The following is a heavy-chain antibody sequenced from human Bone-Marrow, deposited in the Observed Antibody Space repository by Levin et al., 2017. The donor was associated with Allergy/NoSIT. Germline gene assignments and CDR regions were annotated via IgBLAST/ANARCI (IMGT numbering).Heavy chain of an antibody. CDR2: IVPMLGVT. CDR1: GDTFSSYT. V-gene: IGHV1-69*02. Sequence: ASVKVSCKASGDTFSSYTINWIRQAPGQGFEWMGRIVPMLGVTKYAQKFQGRVTFSADKSTFTAYMYLSSLRSEDTAVYYCARGTLSTSGTETFDYWGQGALVTVSS. D-gene: IGHD6-13*01. J-gene: IGHJ4*02. CDR3: ARGTLSTSGTETFDY.